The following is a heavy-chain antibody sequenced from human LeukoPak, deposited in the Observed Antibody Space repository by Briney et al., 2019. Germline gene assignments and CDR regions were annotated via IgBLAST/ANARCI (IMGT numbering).Heavy chain of an antibody. CDR3: ARAEYSGSYPGYAFDI. Sequence: GASVKVSCKASGGTFSSYAISWVRQAPGQGLEWMGGIIPIFGTANYAQKFQGRVTITTDESTSTAYMELSSLRSEDTAVYYCARAEYSGSYPGYAFDIWGQGTMVTVSS. V-gene: IGHV1-69*05. D-gene: IGHD1-26*01. CDR1: GGTFSSYA. J-gene: IGHJ3*02. CDR2: IIPIFGTA.